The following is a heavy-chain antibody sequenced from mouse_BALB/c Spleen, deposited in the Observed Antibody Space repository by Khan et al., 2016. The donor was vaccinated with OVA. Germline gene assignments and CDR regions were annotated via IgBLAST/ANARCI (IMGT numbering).Heavy chain of an antibody. V-gene: IGHV9-1*02. CDR2: INTYTGEP. CDR1: GYTFTNYR. D-gene: IGHD1-1*01. Sequence: QFQLVQSGPELKEPGETVKISCKASGYTFTNYRMNWMKQAPGKGLKWMGWINTYTGEPTYGADFKGRFAFSLETSASTAYLQINNLKNEDMATYFCARESSYWYFDVWGAGTTVTVSS. CDR3: ARESSYWYFDV. J-gene: IGHJ1*01.